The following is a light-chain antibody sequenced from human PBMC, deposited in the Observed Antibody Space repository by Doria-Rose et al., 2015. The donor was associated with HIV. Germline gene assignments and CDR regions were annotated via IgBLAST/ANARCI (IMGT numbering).Light chain of an antibody. Sequence: TQSPGTLSLSPGKRATLSCRASQRVKSSYLAWYQQKPGQAPRLLIYDASTRATGIPDRFSGSGSGTDFTLTTSRLEPEDVAVYYCQQYGTSRGTFGQGTRLEIK. CDR2: DAS. CDR1: QRVKSSY. V-gene: IGKV3-20*01. CDR3: QQYGTSRGT. J-gene: IGKJ5*01.